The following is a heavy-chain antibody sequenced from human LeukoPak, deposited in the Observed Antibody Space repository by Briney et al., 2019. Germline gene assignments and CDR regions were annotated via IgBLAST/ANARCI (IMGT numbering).Heavy chain of an antibody. D-gene: IGHD2-2*01. CDR1: GGTFSSYE. V-gene: IGHV1-69*05. CDR2: IIPMFGTA. J-gene: IGHJ4*02. Sequence: SVKVSCKASGGTFSSYEISWVRQAPGQGLEWRGGIIPMFGTAKYAQKFQGRVTITTDKSTSTAYMELSSLRSEDTAVYYCASGTTCIVVVPATLRNYYFDYWGQGTLVTVSS. CDR3: ASGTTCIVVVPATLRNYYFDY.